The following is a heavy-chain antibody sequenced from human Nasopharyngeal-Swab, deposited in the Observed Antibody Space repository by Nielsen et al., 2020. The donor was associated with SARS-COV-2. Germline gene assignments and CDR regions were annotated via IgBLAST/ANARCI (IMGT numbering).Heavy chain of an antibody. D-gene: IGHD1-26*01. CDR3: ARPYSGSYFHGMDV. V-gene: IGHV3-30-3*01. CDR2: ISYDGSNK. Sequence: VRQAPGKGLEWVAVISYDGSNKYYADSVKGRFIISRDNSKNTLYLQMNSLRAEDTAVYYCARPYSGSYFHGMDVWGQGTTVTVSS. J-gene: IGHJ6*02.